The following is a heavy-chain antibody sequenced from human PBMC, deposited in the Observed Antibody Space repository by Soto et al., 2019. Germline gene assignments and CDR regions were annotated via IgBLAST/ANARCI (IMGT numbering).Heavy chain of an antibody. D-gene: IGHD3-16*01. Sequence: GGSLRLSCAASGFTFDDYAMHWVRQAPGKGLEWVSGISWNSGSIGYADSVKGRFTISRDNAKNSLYLQMNSLRAEDTALYYCAKDTKVTFGGAWDVWGKGTTVTVSS. CDR2: ISWNSGSI. CDR1: GFTFDDYA. J-gene: IGHJ6*04. CDR3: AKDTKVTFGGAWDV. V-gene: IGHV3-9*01.